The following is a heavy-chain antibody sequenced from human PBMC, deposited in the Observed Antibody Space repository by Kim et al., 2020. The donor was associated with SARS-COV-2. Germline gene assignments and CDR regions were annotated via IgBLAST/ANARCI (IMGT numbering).Heavy chain of an antibody. CDR1: GGSISSGGYY. V-gene: IGHV4-31*03. CDR2: IYYSGST. J-gene: IGHJ4*02. D-gene: IGHD3-22*01. Sequence: SETLSLTCTVSGGSISSGGYYWSWIRQHPGKGLEWIGYIYYSGSTYYNPSLKSRVTISVDTSKNHFSLKLGSVTAADTAVYYCAGDGSGYYGAFDYWGQGTLVTVSS. CDR3: AGDGSGYYGAFDY.